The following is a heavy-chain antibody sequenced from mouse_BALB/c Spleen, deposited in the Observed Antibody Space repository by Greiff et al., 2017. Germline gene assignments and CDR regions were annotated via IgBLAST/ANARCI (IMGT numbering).Heavy chain of an antibody. J-gene: IGHJ4*01. V-gene: IGHV5-17*02. Sequence: EVQLVESGGGLVQPGGSRKLSCAASGFTFSSFGMHWVRQAPEKGLEWVAYISSGSSTIYYADTVKGRFTISRDNPKNTLFLQMTSLRSEDTAMYYCASRIRFITTATSYAMDYWGQGTSVTVSS. CDR1: GFTFSSFG. CDR2: ISSGSSTI. CDR3: ASRIRFITTATSYAMDY. D-gene: IGHD1-2*01.